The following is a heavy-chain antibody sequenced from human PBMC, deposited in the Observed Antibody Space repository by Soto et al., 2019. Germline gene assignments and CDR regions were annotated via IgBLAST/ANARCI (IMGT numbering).Heavy chain of an antibody. CDR3: ARLPKGTTVTA. CDR2: ITSSSDTI. D-gene: IGHD4-17*01. Sequence: EVQLVESGGGLVQPGGSLRLSCAASGFTFSSYSMNWVRQAPGKGLEWVSYITSSSDTIYYADSVTVRFTISRDNAKNALYLQMNSLGDEDPSVYYCARLPKGTTVTAWGQGTLVTVSS. J-gene: IGHJ4*02. V-gene: IGHV3-48*02. CDR1: GFTFSSYS.